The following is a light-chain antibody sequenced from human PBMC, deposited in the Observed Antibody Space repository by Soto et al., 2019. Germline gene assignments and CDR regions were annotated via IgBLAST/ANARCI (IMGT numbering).Light chain of an antibody. V-gene: IGKV1-27*01. CDR3: QRYESASFT. Sequence: DIQMTQSPSSLSASVGGRVTITCRASQGIKNYLAWYQQKPGKAPKLLIYAASTLQSGVPSRFSGSGSGTDFTLTIGSLQPEDVATYYCQRYESASFTFGPGTKVNIK. CDR1: QGIKNY. CDR2: AAS. J-gene: IGKJ3*01.